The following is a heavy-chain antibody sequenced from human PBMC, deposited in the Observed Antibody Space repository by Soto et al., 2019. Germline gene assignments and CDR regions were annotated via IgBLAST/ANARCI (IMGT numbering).Heavy chain of an antibody. Sequence: QVQLVQSGAEVKKPGASVRVSCKSSGYTFSDYNVHRVRQAPGQGLEWLGWIFPQSGATKYTQRLQGRVTMTRDTSISAVYMELSGLRSDDTAAYYCARESSTWNQSCSRTTCALDQWGQGTLVIVSS. D-gene: IGHD2-2*01. J-gene: IGHJ4*02. CDR3: ARESSTWNQSCSRTTCALDQ. CDR2: IFPQSGAT. V-gene: IGHV1-2*02. CDR1: GYTFSDYN.